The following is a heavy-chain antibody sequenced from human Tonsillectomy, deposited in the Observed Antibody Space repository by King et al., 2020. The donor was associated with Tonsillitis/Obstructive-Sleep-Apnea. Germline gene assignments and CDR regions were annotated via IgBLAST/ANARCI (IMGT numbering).Heavy chain of an antibody. CDR1: GFTFSSFP. D-gene: IGHD2-15*01. V-gene: IGHV3-30*04. CDR2: ISYDGTNK. Sequence: VQLVEPGGGVVQPGRSLRHSCAASGFTFSSFPMHWVRQAPGKGLEWVAVISYDGTNKYYADSVKGRFTISRDNSKNTLYLQMNSLRPEDTAVYYCARDQGCSGGTCASSYFDYWGQGTLVTVSS. J-gene: IGHJ4*02. CDR3: ARDQGCSGGTCASSYFDY.